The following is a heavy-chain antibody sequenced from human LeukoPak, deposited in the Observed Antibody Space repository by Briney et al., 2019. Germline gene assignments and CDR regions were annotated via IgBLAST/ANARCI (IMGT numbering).Heavy chain of an antibody. CDR3: ARGRRLGRSPDY. CDR2: IYDSGST. D-gene: IGHD7-27*01. Sequence: SETLSLTCTVSGGSIRSSYYYWGWIRQPPGTGLEWIGSIYDSGSTYYNPSLKSRVTISVDTSKNQFSLKLNSVTAADTAVYYCARGRRLGRSPDYWGQGTLVTVSS. J-gene: IGHJ4*02. V-gene: IGHV4-39*01. CDR1: GGSIRSSYYY.